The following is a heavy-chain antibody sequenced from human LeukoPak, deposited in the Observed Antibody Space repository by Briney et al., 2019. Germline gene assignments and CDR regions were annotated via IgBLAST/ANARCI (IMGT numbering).Heavy chain of an antibody. CDR3: ARQHGSGSYYSRAIDY. V-gene: IGHV5-51*01. Sequence: GESLKISCKGSGYIFTTHWIGWVRQMPGKGLEWMGIVNPDDSNTIYSPSFQGQVTISADKSISTAYLQWSSLKASDTAMYYCARQHGSGSYYSRAIDYWGQGTLVTVSS. CDR2: VNPDDSNT. D-gene: IGHD3-10*01. CDR1: GYIFTTHW. J-gene: IGHJ4*02.